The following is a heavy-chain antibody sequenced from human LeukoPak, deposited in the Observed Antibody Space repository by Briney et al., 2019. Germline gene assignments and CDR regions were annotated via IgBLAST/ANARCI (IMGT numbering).Heavy chain of an antibody. D-gene: IGHD3-10*01. Sequence: SETLSLTCTVSGGSLTSYYWTWIRQPAGKSLEWIGRIYGGGKSDYSPSLKSRLNTGDTDYSPSLKSRLTISIDVLKNQLSLRLRSVTATDTAVYFCARVMPRLLIYNDAFDFWGQGTMVTVSS. CDR3: ARVMPRLLIYNDAFDF. J-gene: IGHJ3*01. CDR2: IYGGGKS. CDR1: GGSLTSYY. V-gene: IGHV4-4*07.